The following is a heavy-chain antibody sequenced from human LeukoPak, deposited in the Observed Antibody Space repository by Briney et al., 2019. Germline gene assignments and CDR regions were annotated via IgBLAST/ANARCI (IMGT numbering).Heavy chain of an antibody. J-gene: IGHJ4*02. CDR2: IYYSGST. CDR3: ARHNYDSSGYYNRNFDY. V-gene: IGHV4-39*01. Sequence: SETLSLTCTVSGGSISSSSYYWGWIRHPPGKGLEWIGSIYYSGSTYYNPSLKSRVTISVDTSKNQSSLKLSSVTAADTAVYYCARHNYDSSGYYNRNFDYWGQGTLVTVSS. D-gene: IGHD3-22*01. CDR1: GGSISSSSYY.